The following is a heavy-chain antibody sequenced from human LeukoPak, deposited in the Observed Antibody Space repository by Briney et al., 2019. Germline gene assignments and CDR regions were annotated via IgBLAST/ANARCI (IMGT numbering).Heavy chain of an antibody. D-gene: IGHD3-10*01. J-gene: IGHJ4*02. CDR3: ARVVDYYGAGNRGRGVYYFDY. Sequence: GGSVNVSCKASGGTFSIYAISWGREAPGEGLEWVGRITPILGIANYAHTLQGRVPITSEKSRSTSSMELSSLRSEDRAGYYWARVVDYYGAGNRGRGVYYFDYWGQGSLVTVSS. CDR1: GGTFSIYA. V-gene: IGHV1-69*04. CDR2: ITPILGIA.